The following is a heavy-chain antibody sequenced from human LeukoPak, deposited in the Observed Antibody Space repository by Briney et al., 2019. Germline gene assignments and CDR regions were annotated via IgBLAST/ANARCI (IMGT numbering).Heavy chain of an antibody. CDR2: INSDGSTT. V-gene: IGHV3-74*01. CDR3: ARAGTVVDYDPSDAFDV. J-gene: IGHJ3*01. D-gene: IGHD3-22*01. Sequence: PGGSLGLSCAASGITFSTYWMHWVRQAPGKGLVWVSRINSDGSTTSYVDSVEGRFTISRDNAKNTLYLQMNSLRAEDTAVYYCARAGTVVDYDPSDAFDVWGQGTMVTVSS. CDR1: GITFSTYW.